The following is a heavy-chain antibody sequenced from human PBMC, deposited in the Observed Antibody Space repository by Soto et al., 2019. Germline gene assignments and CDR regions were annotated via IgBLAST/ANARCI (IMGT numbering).Heavy chain of an antibody. V-gene: IGHV3-15*01. CDR2: IKSKTDGGTT. D-gene: IGHD3-3*01. CDR3: TTVRGGIYDFWSGYRTLYYFDY. CDR1: GFTFSNAW. Sequence: GGSLRLSCAASGFTFSNAWMSWVRQAPGKGLEWVGRIKSKTDGGTTDYAAPVKGRFTISRDDSKNTLYLQMNSLKTEDTAVYYCTTVRGGIYDFWSGYRTLYYFDYWGQGTLVTVSS. J-gene: IGHJ4*02.